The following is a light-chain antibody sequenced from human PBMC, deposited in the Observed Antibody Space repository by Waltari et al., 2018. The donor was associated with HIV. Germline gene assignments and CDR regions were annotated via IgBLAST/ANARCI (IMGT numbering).Light chain of an antibody. CDR1: TSTIGSNP. Sequence: QSVLTQSPSASGTPGQRVAISCSGSTSTIGSNPVHWYQQFPGAAPKLLIYSNKLRPPGVSDRFSGSKSGTSASLAISGLQSEDEADYYCATWDDTMDGRWVFGGGTRLTVL. J-gene: IGLJ3*02. CDR2: SNK. CDR3: ATWDDTMDGRWV. V-gene: IGLV1-44*01.